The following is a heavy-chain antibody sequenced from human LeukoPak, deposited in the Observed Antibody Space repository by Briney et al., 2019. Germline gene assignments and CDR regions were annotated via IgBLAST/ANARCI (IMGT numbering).Heavy chain of an antibody. J-gene: IGHJ4*02. Sequence: ETLSLTCAVFSASVSDYHWSWIRQAPGKGLEWVANIKQDGSEKYYVDSVKGRFTISRDNAKNSLYLQMNSLRVEDTAVYYCAREKHYYGSVVDYWGQGTLVTVSS. CDR2: IKQDGSEK. D-gene: IGHD3-10*01. V-gene: IGHV3-7*01. CDR3: AREKHYYGSVVDY. CDR1: SASVSDYH.